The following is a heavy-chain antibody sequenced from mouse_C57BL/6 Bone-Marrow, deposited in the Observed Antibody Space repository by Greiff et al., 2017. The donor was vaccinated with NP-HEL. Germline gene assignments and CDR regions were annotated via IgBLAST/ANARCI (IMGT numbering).Heavy chain of an antibody. J-gene: IGHJ2*01. Sequence: DVQLVESGGDLVKPGGSLKLSCAASGFTFSSYGMSWVRQTPDKRLEWVATISSGGSYTYYPDSVKGRFTISRDNAKNTLYLQMSSLKSEDTAMYYCARHGTGAYYFDYWGQGTTLTVSS. CDR2: ISSGGSYT. CDR3: ARHGTGAYYFDY. D-gene: IGHD4-1*01. V-gene: IGHV5-6*01. CDR1: GFTFSSYG.